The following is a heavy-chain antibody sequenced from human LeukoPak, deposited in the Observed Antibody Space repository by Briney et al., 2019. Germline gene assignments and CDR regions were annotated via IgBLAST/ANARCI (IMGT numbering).Heavy chain of an antibody. CDR1: GGTFSSYA. CDR2: IIPIFGTA. V-gene: IGHV1-69*13. CDR3: AREWDRSGGICFPRGFDF. D-gene: IGHD2-15*01. Sequence: SVKVSCKASGGTFSSYAISWVRQAPGQGLEWMGGIIPIFGTANYAQKFQGRVTITADESTSTAYMELSSLRSEDTAVYYCAREWDRSGGICFPRGFDFWGQGTLVTVSS. J-gene: IGHJ4*02.